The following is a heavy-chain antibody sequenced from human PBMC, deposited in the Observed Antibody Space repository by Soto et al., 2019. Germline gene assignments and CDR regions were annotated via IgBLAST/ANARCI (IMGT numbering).Heavy chain of an antibody. D-gene: IGHD1-7*01. V-gene: IGHV1-2*04. J-gene: IGHJ6*02. CDR1: GYTFTGYY. CDR2: INPNSGGT. CDR3: VRMGLELSVKYGMDV. Sequence: ASVKVSCKASGYTFTGYYIHWVRQAPGQGLEWMGWINPNSGGTNYAQNFQGWVTMTRDTSITTAYMELSRLRSDDTAVYYCVRMGLELSVKYGMDVWGQGTTVTVS.